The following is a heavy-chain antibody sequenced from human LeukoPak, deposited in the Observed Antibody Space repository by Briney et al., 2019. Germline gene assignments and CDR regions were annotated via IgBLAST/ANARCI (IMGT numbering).Heavy chain of an antibody. D-gene: IGHD4-17*01. Sequence: PSETLSLTCTVSGISISNYYWSWIRQSPGKGLEWIGYITGGTNHNPSLKSRVTISVDTSKNQLSLTLSSVTAADTAVYYCARGTVTTGYFDHWGQGTLVTVSS. CDR3: ARGTVTTGYFDH. CDR2: ITGGT. V-gene: IGHV4-59*01. CDR1: GISISNYY. J-gene: IGHJ4*02.